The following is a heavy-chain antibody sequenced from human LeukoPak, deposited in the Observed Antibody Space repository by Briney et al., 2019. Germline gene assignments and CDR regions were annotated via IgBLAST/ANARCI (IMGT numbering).Heavy chain of an antibody. V-gene: IGHV4-39*07. CDR3: ASVVWFGEPPPQGY. CDR2: IYYSGST. Sequence: KPSETLSLTCTVSGGSISSSSYYWGWIRQPPGKGLEGIGSIYYSGSTYYNPSLKSRVTISVDTSKNQFSLKLSSVTAADTAVYYCASVVWFGEPPPQGYWGQGTLVSVSS. D-gene: IGHD3-10*01. J-gene: IGHJ4*02. CDR1: GGSISSSSYY.